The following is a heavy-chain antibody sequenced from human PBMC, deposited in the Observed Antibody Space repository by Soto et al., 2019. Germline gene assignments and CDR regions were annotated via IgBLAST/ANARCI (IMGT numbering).Heavy chain of an antibody. CDR2: ITTSSAYI. D-gene: IGHD2-21*01. J-gene: IGHJ5*02. Sequence: EVQLVESGGGLVKPGGSLRLSCAASAFTFNTYDMNWVRQAPGKGLEWVSSITTSSAYIYYADSLKGRITISRDNAKNSLFLQMNSLRAEDTAVYYCVRSGTARLLRHSWFDTWGQGTLVTVSS. CDR1: AFTFNTYD. CDR3: VRSGTARLLRHSWFDT. V-gene: IGHV3-21*01.